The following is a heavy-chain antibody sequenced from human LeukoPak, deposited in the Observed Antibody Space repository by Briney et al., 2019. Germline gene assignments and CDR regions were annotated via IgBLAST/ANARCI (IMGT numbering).Heavy chain of an antibody. V-gene: IGHV1-2*02. J-gene: IGHJ5*02. D-gene: IGHD2-2*01. Sequence: ASVKVSCKASGYTFTGYYMHWVRRAPGQGLEWMGWINPNSGGTNYAQKFQGRVTMTRDTSISTAYMELSRLRSDDTAVYYCARDKSDIVVVPAGDWFDPWGQGTLVTVSS. CDR3: ARDKSDIVVVPAGDWFDP. CDR2: INPNSGGT. CDR1: GYTFTGYY.